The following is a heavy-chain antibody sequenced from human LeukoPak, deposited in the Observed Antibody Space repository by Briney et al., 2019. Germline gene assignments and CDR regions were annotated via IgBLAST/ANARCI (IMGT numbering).Heavy chain of an antibody. CDR2: LSSSSSYI. Sequence: GGSLRLSPAASGFTFITYSMNCVPQAPGKGREWGSSLSSSSSYIYYADSVRGRFTISRDNSKNTLYLQMNSVRAENTAVYYCAKDRSSNYDILTGPIDYWGQGTLVTVSS. CDR3: AKDRSSNYDILTGPIDY. V-gene: IGHV3-21*04. CDR1: GFTFITYS. J-gene: IGHJ4*02. D-gene: IGHD3-9*01.